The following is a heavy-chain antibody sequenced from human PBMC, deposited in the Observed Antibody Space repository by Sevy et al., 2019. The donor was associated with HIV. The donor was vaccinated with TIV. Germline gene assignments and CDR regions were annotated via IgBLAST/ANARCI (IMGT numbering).Heavy chain of an antibody. V-gene: IGHV3-33*01. CDR2: IWYDGSNK. Sequence: GGSLRLSCAASGFTFSSYGMHWVRQAPGKGLEWVAVIWYDGSNKYYADSVKGRFTSSRDNSKNTLYLKMNSLRAEDTAVYYCARDEFRDYYDSSGYLAGFDYWGQGTLVTVSS. J-gene: IGHJ4*02. CDR3: ARDEFRDYYDSSGYLAGFDY. CDR1: GFTFSSYG. D-gene: IGHD3-22*01.